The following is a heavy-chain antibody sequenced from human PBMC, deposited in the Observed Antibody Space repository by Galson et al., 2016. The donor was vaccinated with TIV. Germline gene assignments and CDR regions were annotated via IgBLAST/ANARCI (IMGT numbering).Heavy chain of an antibody. V-gene: IGHV5-51*03. CDR2: IYPAHSET. CDR3: ASGQYIEN. J-gene: IGHJ4*02. Sequence: QSGAEVKKPGESLKISCKDSGYRFTPYWIAWVRQMPGKGLEWMGLIYPAHSETRYSPSFQGQVTISADKSISTAYLQWSNLKTSDTAIYYCASGQYIENWGQGTLVTVSS. CDR1: GYRFTPYW.